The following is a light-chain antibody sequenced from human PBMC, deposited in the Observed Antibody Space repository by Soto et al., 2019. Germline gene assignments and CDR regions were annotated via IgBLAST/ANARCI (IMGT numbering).Light chain of an antibody. Sequence: DIKMTQSPSSVSASVGDRVTITCRASQGISSWLAWYQHKPGKAPKLLIYAASSLQSRVPSRFSGSGSGTEFTLTIRSLKPDDFATYYCQQYKTYWTFGPGTKVDNK. CDR2: AAS. CDR3: QQYKTYWT. CDR1: QGISSW. V-gene: IGKV1D-16*01. J-gene: IGKJ1*01.